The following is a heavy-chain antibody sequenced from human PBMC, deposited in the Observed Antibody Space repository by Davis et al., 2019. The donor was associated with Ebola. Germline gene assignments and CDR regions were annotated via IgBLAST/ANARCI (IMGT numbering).Heavy chain of an antibody. CDR2: IHYLGNT. CDR3: ARGNYGDYIVLYYYNMDV. CDR1: GGSINNYF. D-gene: IGHD4-17*01. V-gene: IGHV4-59*01. Sequence: SETLSLTCTVSGGSINNYFWSWIRQPPGKGLAWIGNIHYLGNTNYNPSLKSRLTMSVDTSKNQFSLKLSSVTAADTAVYYCARGNYGDYIVLYYYNMDVWGQGTTVTVSS. J-gene: IGHJ6*02.